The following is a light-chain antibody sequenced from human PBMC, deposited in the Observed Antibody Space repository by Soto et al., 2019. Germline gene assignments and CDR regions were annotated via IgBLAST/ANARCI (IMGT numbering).Light chain of an antibody. CDR1: QTVSTF. CDR3: QQSYSSPPWT. J-gene: IGKJ1*01. Sequence: DIQMTQSPSSLSSSPGERVTISCRASQTVSTFLNWYQQKPGTAPRLLIYRASSGNSGVPPRFSGSGSGRDFTLTNSSLRPEDIATYYCQQSYSSPPWTFGQGTKVEV. V-gene: IGKV1-39*01. CDR2: RAS.